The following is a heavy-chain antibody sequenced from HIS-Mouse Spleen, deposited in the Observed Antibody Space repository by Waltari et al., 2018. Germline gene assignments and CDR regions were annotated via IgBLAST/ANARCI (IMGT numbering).Heavy chain of an antibody. CDR1: GGSISSYY. V-gene: IGHV4-4*07. CDR3: ARDAVVGATHSAFDI. CDR2: IYTSGST. J-gene: IGHJ3*02. D-gene: IGHD1-26*01. Sequence: QVQLQESGPGLVKPSETLSLTCTVSGGSISSYYWSWIRQPAGKGLEWIGRIYTSGSTNYTPSLKSRVTMSVDTSKNQFSLKLSSVTAADTAVYYCARDAVVGATHSAFDIWGQGTMVTVSS.